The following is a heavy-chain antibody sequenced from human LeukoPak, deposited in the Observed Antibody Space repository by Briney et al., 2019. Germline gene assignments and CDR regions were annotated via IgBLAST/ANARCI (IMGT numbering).Heavy chain of an antibody. CDR1: GYIFTDYA. Sequence: ASVKVSCKASGYIFTDYAIHWLRQAPGQRPEWMGWMNAGNGNTKYSQKFQGRVTLIRDTSAATAYMELSSLRHDDLAVYYCARGRGTSGSNRDFYYYYYMDVWGKGTTVTVSS. V-gene: IGHV1-3*01. CDR3: ARGRGTSGSNRDFYYYYYMDV. J-gene: IGHJ6*03. CDR2: MNAGNGNT. D-gene: IGHD2-15*01.